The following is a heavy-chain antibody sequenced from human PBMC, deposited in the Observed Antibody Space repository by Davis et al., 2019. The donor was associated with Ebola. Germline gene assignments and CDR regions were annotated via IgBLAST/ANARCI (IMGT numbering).Heavy chain of an antibody. CDR3: AKTLIGGLAFDI. CDR2: IKSDGRST. Sequence: GESLQISCAASGFTFSSYWMHWVRQAPGKGLVWVSRIKSDGRSTSYADSVKGRFTISRDNARNTVYLQMDSLRVEDTAVYYCAKTLIGGLAFDIWGQGTMVIVSS. D-gene: IGHD3-10*01. V-gene: IGHV3-74*01. CDR1: GFTFSSYW. J-gene: IGHJ3*02.